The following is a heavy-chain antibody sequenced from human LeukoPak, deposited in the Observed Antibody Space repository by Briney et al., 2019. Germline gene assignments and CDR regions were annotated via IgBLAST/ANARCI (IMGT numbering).Heavy chain of an antibody. CDR2: INQSGST. V-gene: IGHV4-34*01. D-gene: IGHD3-22*01. Sequence: SETLSLTCAVNGGSFSGYFWSWIRQPPGKGLEWIGEINQSGSTNYSPSLKSRVTISLDTSKNQFSVRLRSVTAADTAVYYCAASFGISGSYPFWGPGTLVTVSS. CDR3: AASFGISGSYPF. J-gene: IGHJ4*02. CDR1: GGSFSGYF.